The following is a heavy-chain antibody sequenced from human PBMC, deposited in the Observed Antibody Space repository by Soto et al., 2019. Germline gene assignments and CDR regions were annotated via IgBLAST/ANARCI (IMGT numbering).Heavy chain of an antibody. CDR1: RGTLSSYA. Sequence: SVKVSFKSSRGTLSSYAISWVRQARGQGLEWMGGIIPIFGTANYAQKFQGRVTITADESTSTAYMELSSLRSEDTAVYYCARDSRPPESYYYDSWFDPWGQGTLVTVSS. D-gene: IGHD3-22*01. V-gene: IGHV1-69*13. J-gene: IGHJ5*02. CDR2: IIPIFGTA. CDR3: ARDSRPPESYYYDSWFDP.